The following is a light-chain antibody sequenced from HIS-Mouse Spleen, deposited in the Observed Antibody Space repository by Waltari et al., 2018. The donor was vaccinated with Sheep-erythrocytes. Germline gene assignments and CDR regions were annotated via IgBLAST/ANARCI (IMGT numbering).Light chain of an antibody. CDR1: QDISNY. CDR3: QQYDSLLT. V-gene: IGKV1-33*01. Sequence: DIQMTQSPSSLSASVGDRVAITCQASQDISNYLNWYQQKPGKAPKLLIYAASNLETGVPSRFSGSGSGTDFTFTISSLQPEDIATYYCQQYDSLLTFGGGTKVEIK. CDR2: AAS. J-gene: IGKJ4*01.